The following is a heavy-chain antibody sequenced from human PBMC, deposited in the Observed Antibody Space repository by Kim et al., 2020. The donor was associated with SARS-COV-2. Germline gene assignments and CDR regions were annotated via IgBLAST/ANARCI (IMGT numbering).Heavy chain of an antibody. CDR3: ARRRDSSGWYSSYFDY. J-gene: IGHJ4*02. V-gene: IGHV4-39*01. D-gene: IGHD6-19*01. Sequence: SETLSLTCTVSGGSISSSSYYWGWIRQPPGKGLEWIGSIYYIGSTYYNPSLKSRVTISVDTSKNQFSLKLSSVTAADTAVYYCARRRDSSGWYSSYFDYWGQGTLVTVSS. CDR2: IYYIGST. CDR1: GGSISSSSYY.